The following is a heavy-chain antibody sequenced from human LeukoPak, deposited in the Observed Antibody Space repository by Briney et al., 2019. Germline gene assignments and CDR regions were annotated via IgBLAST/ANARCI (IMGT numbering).Heavy chain of an antibody. CDR1: GYTFTSYG. V-gene: IGHV1-18*01. D-gene: IGHD1-7*01. Sequence: ASVRVSCKASGYTFTSYGISWVRQAPGQGLEWMGWISAYNGNTNYAQRLQGRVTMTTDRSTSTAHMEVRSLRSDDTAVYYCARVGKTGPIFDYWGQGTLVTVSS. J-gene: IGHJ4*02. CDR3: ARVGKTGPIFDY. CDR2: ISAYNGNT.